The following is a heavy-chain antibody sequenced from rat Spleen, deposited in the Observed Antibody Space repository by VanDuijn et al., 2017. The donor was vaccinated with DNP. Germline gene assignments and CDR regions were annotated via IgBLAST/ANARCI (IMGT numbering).Heavy chain of an antibody. CDR1: GFPFSAYY. V-gene: IGHV5-22*01. Sequence: EVQLVGSGGGLVQPGRSLKLSCAASGFPFSAYYVAWVRQAPAKGLEWVAYIGSPAYAPYYGDSVKGRFTISRDNAKSTLYLQMNSLRSEDMATYYCIRWNSGHFDYWGQGVMVTVSS. CDR3: IRWNSGHFDY. D-gene: IGHD4-3*01. CDR2: IGSPAYAP. J-gene: IGHJ2*01.